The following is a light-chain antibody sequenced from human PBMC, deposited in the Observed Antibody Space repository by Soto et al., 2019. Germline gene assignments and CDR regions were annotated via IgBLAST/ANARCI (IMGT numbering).Light chain of an antibody. Sequence: EIVITQSPATLSVSPGERATLSCRASQSVSSNLAWYQHKPGQAPRLLVYGASTRASGNPDRFSGSGSGTEFTLGISSLQSEDFAVYYCQQYYNWPRTFGQGTKVDIK. CDR3: QQYYNWPRT. V-gene: IGKV3-15*01. CDR1: QSVSSN. J-gene: IGKJ1*01. CDR2: GAS.